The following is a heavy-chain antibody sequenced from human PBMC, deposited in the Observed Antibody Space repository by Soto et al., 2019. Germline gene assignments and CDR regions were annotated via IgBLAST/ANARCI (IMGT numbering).Heavy chain of an antibody. CDR2: IYHSGST. CDR1: GGSISSGGYP. CDR3: ASYNWNANWFDP. Sequence: SETLSLTCAVSGGSISSGGYPWSWIRQPPGKGLEWIGYIYHSGSTYYNPSLKSRVTISVDRSKNQFSLKLSSVTAADTAVYYCASYNWNANWFDPWGQGTLVTVSS. V-gene: IGHV4-30-2*01. D-gene: IGHD1-20*01. J-gene: IGHJ5*02.